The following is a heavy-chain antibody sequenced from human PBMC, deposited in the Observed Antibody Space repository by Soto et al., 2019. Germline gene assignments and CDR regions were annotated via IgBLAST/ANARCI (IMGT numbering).Heavy chain of an antibody. J-gene: IGHJ6*02. Sequence: PGGSLRLSCAASGFTFSSYAMSWVRQAPGKGLEWVSAISGSGGSTYYADSVKGRFTISRDNSKDTLYLQMNSLRAEDTAVYYCAKEGRDIVVVPAAMDRGGDYGMDVWGQGTTVTVSS. CDR2: ISGSGGST. CDR1: GFTFSSYA. V-gene: IGHV3-23*01. D-gene: IGHD2-2*01. CDR3: AKEGRDIVVVPAAMDRGGDYGMDV.